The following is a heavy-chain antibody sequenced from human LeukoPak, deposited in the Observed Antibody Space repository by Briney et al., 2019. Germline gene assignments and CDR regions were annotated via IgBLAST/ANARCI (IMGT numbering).Heavy chain of an antibody. CDR3: ARGGSYDY. V-gene: IGHV4-4*07. J-gene: IGHJ4*02. Sequence: PSETLSLTCTVSGGSVTDYYWSWIRQPAGKGLEWIGRVYTGGTPNYNSSLKSRLTLSLDTSKNQFSLRLTSLTAADTAVYYCARGGSYDYWGWGTLVTVSS. CDR2: VYTGGTP. D-gene: IGHD1-26*01. CDR1: GGSVTDYY.